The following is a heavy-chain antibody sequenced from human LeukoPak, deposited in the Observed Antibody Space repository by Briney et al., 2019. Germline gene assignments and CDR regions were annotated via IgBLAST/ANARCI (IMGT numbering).Heavy chain of an antibody. CDR1: GFTFSNFA. CDR3: AGAYGSGSYYLFDY. Sequence: GGSLRLSCAASGFTFSNFAMSWVRQAPGKGLEWVSSISGSGGSTYYADSVKGRFTISRDNSKNTLYLRMNSLRVEDTAVYHCAGAYGSGSYYLFDYWGQGTLVTVSS. V-gene: IGHV3-23*01. J-gene: IGHJ4*02. CDR2: ISGSGGST. D-gene: IGHD3-10*01.